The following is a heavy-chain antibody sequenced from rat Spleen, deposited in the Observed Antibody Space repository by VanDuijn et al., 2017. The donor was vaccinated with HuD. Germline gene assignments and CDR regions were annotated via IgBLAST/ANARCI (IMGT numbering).Heavy chain of an antibody. CDR3: ARPPYNNYFDY. V-gene: IGHV5-31*01. D-gene: IGHD1-10*01. Sequence: EVQLVESGGGLVQPGRSLKLSCVASGFTFNNYWMTWIRQAPGKGLEWVVSIINTGGSTYYLDSVKGRFTISRDNAKSTLYLQLNSLRSEDTATYYCARPPYNNYFDYWGQGVMVTVSS. CDR2: IINTGGST. J-gene: IGHJ2*01. CDR1: GFTFNNYW.